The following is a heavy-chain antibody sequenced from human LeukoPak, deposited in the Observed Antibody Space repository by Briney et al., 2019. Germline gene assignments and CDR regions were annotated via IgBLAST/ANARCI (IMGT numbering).Heavy chain of an antibody. Sequence: GGSLRLSCAASGFTFSTYGMHWVRQAPGKGLEGVAFIHYDGGNEYNGDSVKGRFTISRDNSKNTPYLQMNSLRPEDTAVYYCARVRNWGQGTLVTVSS. CDR2: IHYDGGNE. V-gene: IGHV3-30*02. CDR1: GFTFSTYG. CDR3: ARVRN. J-gene: IGHJ4*02.